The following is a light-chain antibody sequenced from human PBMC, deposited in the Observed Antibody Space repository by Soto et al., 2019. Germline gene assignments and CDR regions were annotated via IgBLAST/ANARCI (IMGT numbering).Light chain of an antibody. CDR2: IAS. V-gene: IGKV1-9*01. J-gene: IGKJ5*01. CDR3: QQLDSMPIT. Sequence: IQFTQSPSSLSASVGDRVAITCRASQGIRSYLAWYQQKPGEAPKLLISIASILQSGVPSRFSGSGSGTDFVLTISRLENEESATYYCQQLDSMPITVGQGTRREIK. CDR1: QGIRSY.